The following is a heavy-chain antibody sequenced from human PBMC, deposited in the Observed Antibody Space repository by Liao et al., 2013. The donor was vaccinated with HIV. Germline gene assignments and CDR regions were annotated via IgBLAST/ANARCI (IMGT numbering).Heavy chain of an antibody. CDR3: ARVGYNQD. Sequence: QVQLQESGPALVKPSETLSLTCTVSSDSISGYHWSWIRQPPGKGLEWIGWIHYTGNTNYNSSLKGRVTMFVDTSQNQFSLRLTSVTAADTAVYYCARVGYNQDWGQGILVTVSS. J-gene: IGHJ4*02. CDR1: SDSISGYH. V-gene: IGHV4-59*01. CDR2: IHYTGNT. D-gene: IGHD5-18*01.